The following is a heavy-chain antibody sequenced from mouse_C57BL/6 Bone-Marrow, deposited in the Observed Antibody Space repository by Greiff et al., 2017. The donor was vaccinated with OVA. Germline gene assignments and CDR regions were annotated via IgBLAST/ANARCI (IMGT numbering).Heavy chain of an antibody. V-gene: IGHV5-17*01. Sequence: EVHLVESGGGLVKPGGSLKLSCAASGFTFSDYGMHWVRQAPEKGLEWVAYISSGSSTIYYADTVKGRCTISRDNAKNTLFLQMTSLRSEDTAMYYCASFETAMDYWGQGTSVTVSS. J-gene: IGHJ4*01. CDR1: GFTFSDYG. CDR2: ISSGSSTI. CDR3: ASFETAMDY.